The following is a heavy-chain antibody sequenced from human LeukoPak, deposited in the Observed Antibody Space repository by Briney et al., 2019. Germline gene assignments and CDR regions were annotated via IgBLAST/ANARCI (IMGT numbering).Heavy chain of an antibody. CDR1: GYSFTSYW. J-gene: IGHJ4*02. CDR3: ARPHGYCSGGSCYSSDYFDY. V-gene: IGHV5-51*01. CDR2: IYPGDSDT. Sequence: GESLKISCKGSGYSFTSYWIGWVRQMPGKGLEWMGIIYPGDSDTRYSPSLQGQVTISADKSISTAYLQWSSLKASDTAMYYCARPHGYCSGGSCYSSDYFDYWGQGTLVTVSS. D-gene: IGHD2-15*01.